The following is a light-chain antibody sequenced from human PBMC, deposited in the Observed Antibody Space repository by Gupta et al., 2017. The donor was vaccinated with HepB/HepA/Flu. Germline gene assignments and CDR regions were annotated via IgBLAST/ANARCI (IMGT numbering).Light chain of an antibody. CDR3: GADTSSSTLV. CDR1: SSEVGGYTY. Sequence: SALTQHASVYGSPGQSITIPCTGTSSEVGGYTYVSWYQHHPGKALKLMIYDVSTWAIGVANRFSGSKTGNTASLTISELQDEDDADYYCGADTSSSTLVFGGGIKLTVL. V-gene: IGLV2-14*03. J-gene: IGLJ2*01. CDR2: DVS.